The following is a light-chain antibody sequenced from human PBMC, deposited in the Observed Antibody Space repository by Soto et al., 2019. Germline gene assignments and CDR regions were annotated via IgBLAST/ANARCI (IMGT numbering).Light chain of an antibody. CDR1: QSVRSSY. V-gene: IGKV3-20*01. Sequence: EIVLTQSPGTLSLSPGERATLSCRASQSVRSSYLAWFQKKPGQAPRLLTYGASSKATGIPDRFSGSETGTDFTLTISRLEPEDFAVYYCQQYGSTPKTFGQGTKLEIK. CDR3: QQYGSTPKT. J-gene: IGKJ2*01. CDR2: GAS.